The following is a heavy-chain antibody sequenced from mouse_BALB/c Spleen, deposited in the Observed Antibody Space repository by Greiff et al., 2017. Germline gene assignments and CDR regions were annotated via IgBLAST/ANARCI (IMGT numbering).Heavy chain of an antibody. CDR1: GYTFTDYA. D-gene: IGHD2-1*01. J-gene: IGHJ4*01. Sequence: VQLQQSGAELVRPGVSVKISCKGSGYTFTDYAMHRVKQSHAKSLEWIGVISTYYGDASYNQKFKGKATMTVDKSSSTAYMELARLTSEDSAIYYCAREGIYYGNGAMDYWGQGTSVTVSS. CDR2: ISTYYGDA. V-gene: IGHV1S137*01. CDR3: AREGIYYGNGAMDY.